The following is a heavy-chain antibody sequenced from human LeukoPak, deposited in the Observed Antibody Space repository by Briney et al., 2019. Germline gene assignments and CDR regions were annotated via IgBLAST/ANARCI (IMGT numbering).Heavy chain of an antibody. CDR3: ARDRGRITIFGPFDY. CDR1: GFTFSGFV. J-gene: IGHJ4*02. Sequence: GGSLRLSCAASGFTFSGFVISWVRQAPGKGPQWVADISGSGGSTYYADSVKGRFTISRDNSKNTLYLQMNSLRAEDTAVYYCARDRGRITIFGPFDYWGQGTLVTVSS. CDR2: ISGSGGST. V-gene: IGHV3-23*01. D-gene: IGHD3-3*01.